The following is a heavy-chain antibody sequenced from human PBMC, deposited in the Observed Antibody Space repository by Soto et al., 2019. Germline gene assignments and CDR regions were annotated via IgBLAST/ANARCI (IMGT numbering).Heavy chain of an antibody. CDR1: GFTFSSYS. V-gene: IGHV3-21*01. J-gene: IGHJ3*02. CDR2: ISSSSSYI. CDR3: ARSGSWSYDTRFDAFDI. D-gene: IGHD6-13*01. Sequence: PGGSLRLSCAVSGFTFSSYSMNWVRQAPGKGLEWVSSISSSSSYIYYADSVKGRFTISRDNAKNSLYLQMNSLRAEDTAVYYCARSGSWSYDTRFDAFDIWGQGTMVTVSS.